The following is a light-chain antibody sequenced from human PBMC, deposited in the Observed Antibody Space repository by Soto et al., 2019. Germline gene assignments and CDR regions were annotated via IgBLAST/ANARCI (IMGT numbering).Light chain of an antibody. CDR3: QQSYSTPPA. CDR1: QSISSY. V-gene: IGKV1-39*01. CDR2: AAS. Sequence: DFQMTQSPSSLSASVGDRVTITCRASQSISSYLNWYQQKPGKAPKLLIYAASSLQSGVPSRFSGSGSGTDFTLTISSLQPEDFAKYYCQQSYSTPPAFGHGTKVEIK. J-gene: IGKJ1*01.